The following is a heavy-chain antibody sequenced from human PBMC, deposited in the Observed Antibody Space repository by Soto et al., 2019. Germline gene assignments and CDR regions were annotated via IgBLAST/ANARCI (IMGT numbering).Heavy chain of an antibody. Sequence: ASVKVSCKASGYTFTSYDINWVRQAPGQGLEWMGWMNPNSGNTGYAQKFQGRVTMTRNTSISTAYMELSSLRSEDTAVYYCARHCSGGSCSPDAFDIWGQGTMVTVSS. CDR1: GYTFTSYD. D-gene: IGHD2-15*01. V-gene: IGHV1-8*01. J-gene: IGHJ3*02. CDR2: MNPNSGNT. CDR3: ARHCSGGSCSPDAFDI.